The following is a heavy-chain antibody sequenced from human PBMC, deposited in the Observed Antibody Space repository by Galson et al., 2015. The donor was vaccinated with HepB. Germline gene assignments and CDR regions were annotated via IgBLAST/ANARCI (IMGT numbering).Heavy chain of an antibody. V-gene: IGHV3-30*09. CDR3: AGLQYFYDNFFDY. D-gene: IGHD3-22*01. J-gene: IGHJ4*02. Sequence: SLRLSCAASGFIFSSYAMHWVRQAPGKGLEWVAVISHDGGNKKYADSVKGRFAISRDNSKNTMYVQMNNLKSEDTAVYYCAGLQYFYDNFFDYWGLGTLVTVFS. CDR2: ISHDGGNK. CDR1: GFIFSSYA.